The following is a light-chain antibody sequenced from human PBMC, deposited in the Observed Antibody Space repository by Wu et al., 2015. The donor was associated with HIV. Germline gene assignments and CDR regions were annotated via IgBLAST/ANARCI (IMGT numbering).Light chain of an antibody. J-gene: IGKJ1*01. CDR1: QRISSY. Sequence: DIQMTQSPSSLSASVGDRVTITCRASQRISSYLNWYQQKPGKAPKLLIYAASNLQSGVPSRFSGSGSGTDFTLTISSLQPEDFATYYCQQSYSILWTFGQGTKVEIK. CDR3: QQSYSILWT. V-gene: IGKV1-39*01. CDR2: AAS.